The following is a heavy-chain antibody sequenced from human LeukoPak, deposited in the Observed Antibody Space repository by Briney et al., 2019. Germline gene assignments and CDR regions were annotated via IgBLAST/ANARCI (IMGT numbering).Heavy chain of an antibody. J-gene: IGHJ6*04. Sequence: GESLKISCKGSGYSFTSYWISWVRQMPGKGLEWMGRIDPSDSYTNYSPSFQGHVTISADKSISTAYLQSSSLKASDTAMYYCARHPRLYSSSWEYYYYYGMDVWGKGTTVTVSS. CDR2: IDPSDSYT. D-gene: IGHD6-13*01. CDR1: GYSFTSYW. CDR3: ARHPRLYSSSWEYYYYYGMDV. V-gene: IGHV5-10-1*01.